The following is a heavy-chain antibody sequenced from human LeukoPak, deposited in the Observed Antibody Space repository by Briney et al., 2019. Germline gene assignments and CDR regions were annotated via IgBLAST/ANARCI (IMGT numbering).Heavy chain of an antibody. V-gene: IGHV3-30*04. D-gene: IGHD2/OR15-2a*01. Sequence: GGSLRLSCAASGFSLSAYAMHWVRQAPGKGLDWVAVISYDVSNKYYADSVKGRFTISRDNSKNTFYLQMNSLRPEDTAVYYCARDSQWPDREYYFDYWGQGTLVTVSS. CDR2: ISYDVSNK. CDR3: ARDSQWPDREYYFDY. CDR1: GFSLSAYA. J-gene: IGHJ4*02.